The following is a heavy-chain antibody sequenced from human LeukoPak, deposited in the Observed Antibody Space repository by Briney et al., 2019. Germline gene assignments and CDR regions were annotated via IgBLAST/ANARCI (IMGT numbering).Heavy chain of an antibody. J-gene: IGHJ4*02. Sequence: SVKVSCKASGGTFSSYAISWVRQAPGQGLEWMGGIIPIFGTTNYAQKFQGRVTITTDESTSTAYMELSSLRSEDTAVYYCARVRDSNYHVLDYWGQGTLVTVSS. D-gene: IGHD4-11*01. V-gene: IGHV1-69*05. CDR3: ARVRDSNYHVLDY. CDR2: IIPIFGTT. CDR1: GGTFSSYA.